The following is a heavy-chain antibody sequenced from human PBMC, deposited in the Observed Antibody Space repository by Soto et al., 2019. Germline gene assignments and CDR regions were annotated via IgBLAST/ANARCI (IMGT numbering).Heavy chain of an antibody. CDR1: GFTDSSNY. V-gene: IGHV3-53*04. D-gene: IGHD6-13*01. Sequence: EVQLVESGGGLVQPGGSLRLSCAASGFTDSSNYMSWVRQAPGKGLEWVSVIYSGGSTYYADSVKGRFTISRHNSKNTLYLQMNSLRAEDTAVYYCARDPVQAAVGYDYWGQGTLVTVSS. J-gene: IGHJ4*02. CDR2: IYSGGST. CDR3: ARDPVQAAVGYDY.